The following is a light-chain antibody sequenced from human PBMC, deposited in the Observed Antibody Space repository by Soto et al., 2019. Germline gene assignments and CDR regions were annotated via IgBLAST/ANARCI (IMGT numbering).Light chain of an antibody. CDR3: QSFDSSRSVV. V-gene: IGLV1-40*01. Sequence: QAVVTQPPSVSGAPGQRVTISCPGSSSNIGAGYDVHWYQHLPGTAPKLLIYGNNNRPSGVPDRFSGSKSGTSASLAITGLQAEDETHYYCQSFDSSRSVVFGGGTKLTVL. CDR1: SSNIGAGYD. J-gene: IGLJ2*01. CDR2: GNN.